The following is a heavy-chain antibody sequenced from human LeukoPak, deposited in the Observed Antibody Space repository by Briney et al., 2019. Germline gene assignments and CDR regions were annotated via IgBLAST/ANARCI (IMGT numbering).Heavy chain of an antibody. CDR2: INPKSDGT. V-gene: IGHV1-2*02. D-gene: IGHD5-12*01. CDR1: GYTFTDSY. Sequence: GASVKVSCKASGYTFTDSYMHWVRQAPGQGPEWMGWINPKSDGTNFAQNFQGRVTMTRDTSISIAYMELSRLSSDDTAIYYCASNRRYSGYDYIDFWGQGTLVTVSS. J-gene: IGHJ4*02. CDR3: ASNRRYSGYDYIDF.